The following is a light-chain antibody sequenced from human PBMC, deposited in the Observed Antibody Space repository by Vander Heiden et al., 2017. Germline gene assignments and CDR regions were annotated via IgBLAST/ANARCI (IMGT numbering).Light chain of an antibody. CDR1: ALPKQY. CDR2: KDS. Sequence: SYELTQPPSAPVSPGQTARITCSGDALPKQYAYWYQQKPGQAPVLVIYKDSERPSGIPERFSGSSSGTTVTLTISGVQAEDEADYYCQSADSSGTYVVFGGGTKLTVL. V-gene: IGLV3-25*03. CDR3: QSADSSGTYVV. J-gene: IGLJ2*01.